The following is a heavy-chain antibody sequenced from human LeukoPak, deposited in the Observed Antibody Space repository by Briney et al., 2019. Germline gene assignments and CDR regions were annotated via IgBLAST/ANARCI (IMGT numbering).Heavy chain of an antibody. CDR3: ARVTTNRVYYYYMDV. CDR1: GYIFTSYY. CDR2: IIPIFGTA. J-gene: IGHJ6*03. Sequence: SVKVSCKASGYIFTSYYMHWVRQAPGQGLEWMGGIIPIFGTANYAQKFQGRVTITADKSTSTAYMELSSLRSEDTAVYYCARVTTNRVYYYYMDVWGKGTTVTVSS. V-gene: IGHV1-69*06. D-gene: IGHD4-17*01.